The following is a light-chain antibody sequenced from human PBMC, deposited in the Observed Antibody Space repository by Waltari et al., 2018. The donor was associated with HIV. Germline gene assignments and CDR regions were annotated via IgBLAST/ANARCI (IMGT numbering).Light chain of an antibody. J-gene: IGLJ3*02. CDR2: EVS. CDR3: SSYKTRNSEV. Sequence: QSALIQLASVSGSPGQSVTIPCTGTTSDFNANKYVSWYHHHPGRAPKLIIFEVSYRPSGVSDRFSGSKSGSTASLTISGLQSEDEADYYCSSYKTRNSEVFGGGTELIV. CDR1: TSDFNANKY. V-gene: IGLV2-14*01.